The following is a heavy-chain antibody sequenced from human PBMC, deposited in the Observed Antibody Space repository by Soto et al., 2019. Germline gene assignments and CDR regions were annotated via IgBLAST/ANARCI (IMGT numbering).Heavy chain of an antibody. CDR2: ISDDGDRT. CDR1: GFTFINYA. CDR3: ARRSPSVSFYFET. V-gene: IGHV3-23*01. Sequence: EVQLLDSGGGLVQPGGSLRLSCAASGFTFINYAMSWVRQAPGKGLGCVASISDDGDRTYYADSLKGRFTISRDNSKNTLYMQVNSLRVEDTAIYSCARRSPSVSFYFETWGQGTLVTVSS. J-gene: IGHJ4*02. D-gene: IGHD3-10*01.